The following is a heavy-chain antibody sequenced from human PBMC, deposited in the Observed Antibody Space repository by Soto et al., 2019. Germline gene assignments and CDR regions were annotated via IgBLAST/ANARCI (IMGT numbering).Heavy chain of an antibody. CDR1: GGSISSSSYY. J-gene: IGHJ6*03. CDR2: FYYSGST. Sequence: PSETLSLTCTVPGGSISSSSYYWGWIRQSPGKGLEWIGSFYYSGSTYYSPSLKSRVTISGDTSKKQISLRLSSVTAADTAVYYCARISVASRYMDVWGKGSTVTVSS. CDR3: ARISVASRYMDV. D-gene: IGHD5-12*01. V-gene: IGHV4-39*01.